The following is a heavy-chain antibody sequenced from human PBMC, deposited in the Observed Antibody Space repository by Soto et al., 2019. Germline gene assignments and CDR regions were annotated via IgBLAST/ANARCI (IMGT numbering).Heavy chain of an antibody. D-gene: IGHD3-22*01. CDR3: ARYYYDSSGYYYYYYYGMDV. Sequence: GGSLRLSCAASGFTFSSYWMSWVRQAPGKGLEWVANIKQDGSEKYYVDSVKGRFTISRDNAKNSLYLQMNSLRAEDTAVYYCARYYYDSSGYYYYYYYGMDVWGQGITVTVSS. J-gene: IGHJ6*02. CDR2: IKQDGSEK. V-gene: IGHV3-7*01. CDR1: GFTFSSYW.